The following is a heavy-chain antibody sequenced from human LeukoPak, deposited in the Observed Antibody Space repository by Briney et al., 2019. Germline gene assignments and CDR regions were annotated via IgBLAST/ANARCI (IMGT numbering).Heavy chain of an antibody. V-gene: IGHV3-7*03. Sequence: PGGSLRLSCAGSGFSFSGYWMKWVRQAPGKGLEWVANIKGDGSEKYYVDSVKGRFTISRDNARNSVFLQMNSLRAEDTAVYYCARAWIELWSHDYWGQGTLVTVSS. CDR2: IKGDGSEK. D-gene: IGHD5-18*01. J-gene: IGHJ4*02. CDR3: ARAWIELWSHDY. CDR1: GFSFSGYW.